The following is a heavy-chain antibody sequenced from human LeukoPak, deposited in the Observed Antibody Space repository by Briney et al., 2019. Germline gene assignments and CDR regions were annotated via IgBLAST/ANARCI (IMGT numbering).Heavy chain of an antibody. CDR1: GGPISSYY. J-gene: IGHJ4*02. Sequence: PSETLSLTCTVSGGPISSYYWSWIRQPAGEGLEWIGRIYTSGSTNYNPSLKSRVTMSVDTSKNQFSLKVTSLTAADTAVYYCARDSAMLTYFDYWGQGTLVTVSS. V-gene: IGHV4-4*07. CDR3: ARDSAMLTYFDY. CDR2: IYTSGST. D-gene: IGHD5-18*01.